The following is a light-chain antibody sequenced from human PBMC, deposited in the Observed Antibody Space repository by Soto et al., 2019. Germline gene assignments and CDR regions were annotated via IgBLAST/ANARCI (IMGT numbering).Light chain of an antibody. CDR3: GSWDSSLSAYV. CDR2: DDN. Sequence: QSVMTQPPSVSAAPGQKGTISCSGSSSNIGGNSVSWYQQLPGTAPKLLIYDDNKRPSGIPDRFSGSKSGTSATLGITGLQTGDEADYYCGSWDSSLSAYVFGTGTKLTVL. CDR1: SSNIGGNS. J-gene: IGLJ1*01. V-gene: IGLV1-51*01.